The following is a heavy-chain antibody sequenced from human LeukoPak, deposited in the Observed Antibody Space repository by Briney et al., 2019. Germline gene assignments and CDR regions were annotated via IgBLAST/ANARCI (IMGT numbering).Heavy chain of an antibody. CDR1: GYSFTDYY. V-gene: IGHV1-2*02. J-gene: IGHJ5*02. CDR2: INPNSGGT. D-gene: IGHD2-21*01. Sequence: ASVKVSCKTSGYSFTDYYMHWVRQAPGQGLEWMGWINPNSGGTSSAQKFQGRVTMTRDTSITTVYMEVRWLTSDDTAIYYCTRADRLHGGPYLIGPWGQGTLVTVSS. CDR3: TRADRLHGGPYLIGP.